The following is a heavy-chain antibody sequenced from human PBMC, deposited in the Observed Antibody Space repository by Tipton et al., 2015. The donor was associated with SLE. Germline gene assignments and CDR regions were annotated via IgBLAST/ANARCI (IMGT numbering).Heavy chain of an antibody. Sequence: GLVKPSETLSLTCTVSGGSISSYYWSWIRQPPGKGLEWIGYIYYSGSTNYSPSLKSRVSISVDTAKNQFSLKLSSVTATDTAVYFCARHSDSGWYYFDHWGQGTLVTVSS. CDR2: IYYSGST. D-gene: IGHD6-13*01. CDR1: GGSISSYY. V-gene: IGHV4-59*08. J-gene: IGHJ4*02. CDR3: ARHSDSGWYYFDH.